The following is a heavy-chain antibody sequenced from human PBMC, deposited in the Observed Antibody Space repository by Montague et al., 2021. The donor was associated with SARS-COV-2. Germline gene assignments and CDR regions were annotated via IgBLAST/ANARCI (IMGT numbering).Heavy chain of an antibody. CDR2: INPSDSYK. CDR1: GYSFSSYW. Sequence: QSGAEVKKPGESLRISCKGSGYSFSSYWITWVRKMPGKGLEWMGRINPSDSYKNYSPSFQGHVTISADWSISTAYLQWSSLKASDTAMYYCVAGGYCSSPPCLDQWGQGTLVTVSS. CDR3: VAGGYCSSPPCLDQ. D-gene: IGHD2-2*01. J-gene: IGHJ4*02. V-gene: IGHV5-10-1*01.